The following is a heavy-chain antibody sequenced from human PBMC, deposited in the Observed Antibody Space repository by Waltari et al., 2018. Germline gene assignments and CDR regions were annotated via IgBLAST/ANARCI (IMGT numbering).Heavy chain of an antibody. CDR1: GFPFSSFP. Sequence: EVPLVESGGGLVQPGGSLRLSCAASGFPFSSFPLPWVRQTPGKGLVWVSRIHIDGIGTTYADSVRGRFTISRDTARNTLYLQMNSLRVEDTAVYYCARGAYYGLDVWGQGTTVTVSS. CDR2: IHIDGIGT. V-gene: IGHV3-74*01. CDR3: ARGAYYGLDV. J-gene: IGHJ6*02.